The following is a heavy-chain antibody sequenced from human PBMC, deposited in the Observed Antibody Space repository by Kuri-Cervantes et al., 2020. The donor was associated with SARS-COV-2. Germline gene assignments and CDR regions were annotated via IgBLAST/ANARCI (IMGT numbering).Heavy chain of an antibody. Sequence: GSLRLSCTVSGGPISSYYWSWIRQPPGKGLEWIGYIYYSGSTNYNPSLKSRVTISVDTSKNQFSLKLSSVTAADTAVYYCARRYCSSTSCYTDYGMDVWGQGTTVTVSS. V-gene: IGHV4-59*12. CDR1: GGPISSYY. D-gene: IGHD2-2*02. J-gene: IGHJ6*02. CDR2: IYYSGST. CDR3: ARRYCSSTSCYTDYGMDV.